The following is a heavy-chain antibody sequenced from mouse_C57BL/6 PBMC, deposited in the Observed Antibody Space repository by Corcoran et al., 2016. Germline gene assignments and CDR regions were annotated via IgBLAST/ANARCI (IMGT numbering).Heavy chain of an antibody. V-gene: IGHV1-26*01. D-gene: IGHD2-12*01. CDR1: GYTFTDYY. J-gene: IGHJ4*01. CDR2: INPNNGGT. CDR3: ARGSYYSALDY. Sequence: EVQLQQSGPELVKPGASVKISCKASGYTFTDYYMNWVKQSHGKSLEWIGDINPNNGGTSYNQKFKGKATLTVDKSSSTAYMELRSLTSEDSAVYYCARGSYYSALDYWGQGTSVTVAS.